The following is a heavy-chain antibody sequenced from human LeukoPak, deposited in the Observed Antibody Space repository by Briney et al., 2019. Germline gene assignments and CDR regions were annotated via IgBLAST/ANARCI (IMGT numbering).Heavy chain of an antibody. CDR3: ARPRGYCSSGSCYSIDY. V-gene: IGHV5-51*01. J-gene: IGHJ4*02. CDR1: GYSFTSYW. CDR2: IYPGDSDP. D-gene: IGHD2-15*01. Sequence: GESLKISCKGSGYSFTSYWIGWVRQMPGKGLEWMGIIYPGDSDPRYSPSFQGQVTISADRSISTAYLQWNSLKASDTAMYYCARPRGYCSSGSCYSIDYWGQGTLVTVSS.